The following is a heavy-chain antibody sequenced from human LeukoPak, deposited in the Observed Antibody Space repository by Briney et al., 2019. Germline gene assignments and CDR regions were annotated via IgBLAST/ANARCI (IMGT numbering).Heavy chain of an antibody. Sequence: SSETLSLTCTLSGDSISSSSYCWDWIRQPPGKGLEWIGNIYNSANTHYNPSLKTRITMSVDTSKNQFSLKLNSVTAADTGIYYCARHSRSAYTGYENAFDIWGQGTMVTVSS. V-gene: IGHV4-39*01. J-gene: IGHJ3*02. CDR2: IYNSANT. CDR3: ARHSRSAYTGYENAFDI. CDR1: GDSISSSSYC. D-gene: IGHD5-12*01.